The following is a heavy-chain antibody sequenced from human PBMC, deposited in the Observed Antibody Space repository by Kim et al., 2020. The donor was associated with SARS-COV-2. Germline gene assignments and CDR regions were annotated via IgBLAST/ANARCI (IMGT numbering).Heavy chain of an antibody. V-gene: IGHV3-11*06. CDR2: T. D-gene: IGHD3-22*01. CDR3: ARTGYYYTLDY. J-gene: IGHJ4*02. Sequence: TNYADSGKGRFTISRDNAKNSLYLQMNSLRAEDTAVYYCARTGYYYTLDYWGQGTLVTVSS.